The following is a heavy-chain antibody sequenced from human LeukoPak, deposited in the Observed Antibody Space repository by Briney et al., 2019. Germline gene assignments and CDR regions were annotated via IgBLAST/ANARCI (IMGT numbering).Heavy chain of an antibody. D-gene: IGHD3-22*01. V-gene: IGHV4-59*01. CDR3: ARADSSGYHTYFDY. Sequence: PSETLSLTCTVSGGSISSYYWSWIRQPPGKGLEWIGYMYNSGSTNYNPSLKSRVTISVDTSKNQFSLKLSSVTAADTAVYYCARADSSGYHTYFDYWGQGTLVTVSS. CDR1: GGSISSYY. CDR2: MYNSGST. J-gene: IGHJ4*02.